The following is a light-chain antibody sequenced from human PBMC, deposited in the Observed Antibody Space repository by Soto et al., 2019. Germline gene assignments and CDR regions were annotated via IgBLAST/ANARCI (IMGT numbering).Light chain of an antibody. J-gene: IGKJ1*01. CDR3: QQYSSYSWT. CDR1: QSISSW. V-gene: IGKV1-5*03. Sequence: DIQMTQSPSTLSASVGDRVTITCRASQSISSWLAWYQQKPGKAPKLLIYKASSLESGVPSRFSGSGSGTEITLTISSVQPDDFADYYCQQYSSYSWTFGQGTKVEIK. CDR2: KAS.